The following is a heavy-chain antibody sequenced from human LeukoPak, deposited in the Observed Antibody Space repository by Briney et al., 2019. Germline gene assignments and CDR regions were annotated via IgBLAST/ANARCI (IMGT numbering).Heavy chain of an antibody. CDR2: INPDESDK. V-gene: IGHV3-74*01. Sequence: PGGSLRLSCAASRFTFSVHWMHWVRQAPGKGQEWVSRINPDESDKAYADSAQGRFTISRDNAKNSLYLQMNSLRAEDTAVYYCTRVLYSSGWYGDHYWGQGALVTVSS. J-gene: IGHJ4*02. CDR1: RFTFSVHW. CDR3: TRVLYSSGWYGDHY. D-gene: IGHD6-19*01.